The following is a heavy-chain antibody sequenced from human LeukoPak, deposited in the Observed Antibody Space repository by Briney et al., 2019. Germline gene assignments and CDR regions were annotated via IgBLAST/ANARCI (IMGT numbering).Heavy chain of an antibody. CDR2: INHSGST. Sequence: PSETLSLTCAVYGGSFSGYYWSWIRQPPGKGLEWIGEINHSGSTNYNPSLKSRVTISVDTSKNQFSLKLSSVTAADTAVYYCAGYYYDSSGYLLLRAPPAWGQGTTVTVSS. J-gene: IGHJ6*02. CDR1: GGSFSGYY. V-gene: IGHV4-34*01. D-gene: IGHD3-22*01. CDR3: AGYYYDSSGYLLLRAPPA.